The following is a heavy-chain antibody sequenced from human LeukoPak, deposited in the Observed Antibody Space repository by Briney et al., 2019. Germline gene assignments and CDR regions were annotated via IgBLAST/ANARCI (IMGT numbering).Heavy chain of an antibody. Sequence: SETLSLTCTVSGGSISSSSYYWGWIRQPPGKGLEWIGSIYYSGSTYYNLSLKSRVTISVDTSKNQFSLKLSSVTAADTAVYYCARLSGGEPLSDYWGQGTLVTVSS. V-gene: IGHV4-39*01. J-gene: IGHJ4*02. CDR2: IYYSGST. D-gene: IGHD1-26*01. CDR3: ARLSGGEPLSDY. CDR1: GGSISSSSYY.